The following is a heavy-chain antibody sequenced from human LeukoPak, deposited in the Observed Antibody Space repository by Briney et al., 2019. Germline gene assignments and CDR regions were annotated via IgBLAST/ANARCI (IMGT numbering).Heavy chain of an antibody. Sequence: SETLSLTCTVSGGSISSYYGSWIRQPPGKGLEWIGYIYYSGSTNYNPSLKSRVTISVDTSKNQFSLKLSSVTAADTAVYYCARLGSTPGYYYYYGMDVWGQGTTVTVSS. CDR2: IYYSGST. D-gene: IGHD1-26*01. J-gene: IGHJ6*02. V-gene: IGHV4-59*08. CDR1: GGSISSYY. CDR3: ARLGSTPGYYYYYGMDV.